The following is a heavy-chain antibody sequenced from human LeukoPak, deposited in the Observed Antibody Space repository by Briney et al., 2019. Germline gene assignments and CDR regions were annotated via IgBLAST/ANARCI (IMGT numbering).Heavy chain of an antibody. CDR1: GFTFDDYA. J-gene: IGHJ5*02. CDR2: ISWNSGSI. Sequence: GRSLRLSCAASGFTFDDYAMHWVRQAPGKGLEWVSGISWNSGSIGYADSVKGRFTISRGNAKNSLYLQMNSLRAEDTALYYCARGYYGSGVGVSWFDPWGQGTLVTVSS. V-gene: IGHV3-9*01. CDR3: ARGYYGSGVGVSWFDP. D-gene: IGHD3-10*01.